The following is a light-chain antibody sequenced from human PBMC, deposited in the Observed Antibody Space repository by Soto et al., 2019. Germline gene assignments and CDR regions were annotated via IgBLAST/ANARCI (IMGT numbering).Light chain of an antibody. V-gene: IGKV1-9*01. CDR3: QQLNSYPRT. CDR2: AAS. J-gene: IGKJ1*01. Sequence: DIQLIQSPSFLSASVGDRVTITCRASQGVSSFFAWYQQKPGKAPKLLIYAASTLHSGVPSRFSGSGSGTEFPLPIRRLQPEDFATYYCQQLNSYPRTFGQGTKVEI. CDR1: QGVSSF.